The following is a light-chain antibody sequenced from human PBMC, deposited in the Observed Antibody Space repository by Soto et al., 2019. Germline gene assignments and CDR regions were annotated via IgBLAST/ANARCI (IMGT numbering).Light chain of an antibody. CDR3: LQDYNYPWT. V-gene: IGKV1-6*01. CDR2: VAS. Sequence: IQMTQSPSALSSSVGDRVTITCRASRYIRTALSWYQHRPGQAPKFLICVASSLQSGVPSRFSGSGYGTDFTLTISSLQPEDFATYYCLQDYNYPWTFGQGTKVDIK. CDR1: RYIRTA. J-gene: IGKJ1*01.